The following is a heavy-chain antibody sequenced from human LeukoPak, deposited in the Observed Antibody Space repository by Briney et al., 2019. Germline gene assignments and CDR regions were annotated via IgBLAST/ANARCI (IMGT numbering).Heavy chain of an antibody. CDR1: GFTFSDSY. CDR3: ARRSARWFDP. J-gene: IGHJ5*02. V-gene: IGHV3-11*03. CDR2: ISSTSSHT. Sequence: GGSLRLSCAASGFTFSDSYMSWSRQAAGKGLEWISYISSTSSHTNYADSVKGRFTISRDNAKRSLYLQMNSLRAEDSAVYYCARRSARWFDPWGRGTLVTVSS.